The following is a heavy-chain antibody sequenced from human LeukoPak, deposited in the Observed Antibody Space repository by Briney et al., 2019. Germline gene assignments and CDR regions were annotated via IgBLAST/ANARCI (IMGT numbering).Heavy chain of an antibody. D-gene: IGHD6-13*01. CDR3: AKRIAAAGIDDY. CDR2: ISYDGSNK. J-gene: IGHJ4*02. Sequence: GRSLRLSCAASGCTLSSYGMHWVRQAPGKGLEWVAVISYDGSNKYYADSVKGRFTISRDNSKNTLYLQMNSLRAEDTAVHYCAKRIAAAGIDDYWGQGTLVTVSS. V-gene: IGHV3-30*18. CDR1: GCTLSSYG.